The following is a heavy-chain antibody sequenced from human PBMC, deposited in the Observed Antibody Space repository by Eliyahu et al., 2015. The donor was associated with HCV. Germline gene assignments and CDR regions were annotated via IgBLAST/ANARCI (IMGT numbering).Heavy chain of an antibody. J-gene: IGHJ4*02. V-gene: IGHV3-7*05. CDR3: ARGRGYSYPSYFDY. CDR1: GFSFSTYW. Sequence: EVQLVESGGGLVQPGGSLRLSCAASGFSFSTYWMTWVRQAPGKGLEWVANIEQDGSEKYYVDSVEGRFTISRDNAKNSLYLQMNSLRAEDTAVYYCARGRGYSYPSYFDYWGQGTLVTVSS. CDR2: IEQDGSEK. D-gene: IGHD5-18*01.